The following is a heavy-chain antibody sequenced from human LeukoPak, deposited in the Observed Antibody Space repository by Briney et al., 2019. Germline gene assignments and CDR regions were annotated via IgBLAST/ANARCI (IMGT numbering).Heavy chain of an antibody. CDR3: AKEAGYSGYDYPDY. D-gene: IGHD5-12*01. Sequence: GGSLRLSCAASEFTFSSYAMSWVRQAPGKGLEWVSAISGSGYSTYYADSAKGRFTISRDNSKNTLYLQMNSLRAEDTAVYYCAKEAGYSGYDYPDYWGQGTLVTVSS. J-gene: IGHJ4*02. CDR2: ISGSGYST. V-gene: IGHV3-23*01. CDR1: EFTFSSYA.